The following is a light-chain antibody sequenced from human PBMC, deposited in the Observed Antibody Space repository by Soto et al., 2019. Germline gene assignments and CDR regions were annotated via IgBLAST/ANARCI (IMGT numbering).Light chain of an antibody. Sequence: EIVMTQSPATLSVSPGERATLSCRASQSVSSNLAWYQQKPGQAPRLLVYGASTRATVIPARFSGSGSGTEFTLTISSLQSEDVAVYYCQQYNNWPTWTFGQGTKVEIK. CDR2: GAS. CDR1: QSVSSN. J-gene: IGKJ1*01. CDR3: QQYNNWPTWT. V-gene: IGKV3-15*01.